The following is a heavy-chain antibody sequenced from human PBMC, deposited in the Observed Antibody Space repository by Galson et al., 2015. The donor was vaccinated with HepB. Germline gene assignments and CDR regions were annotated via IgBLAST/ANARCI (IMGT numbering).Heavy chain of an antibody. V-gene: IGHV5-51*01. J-gene: IGHJ5*02. CDR1: GCTFTSYW. CDR3: GRTSYDFRSGFYP. Sequence: QSGAEVKKPGESLKISCKGSGCTFTSYWIGWVRQMPGKGLEWMGIIYPGDSDTRYSPSFQGQVTISADKSINTAYLQWSSLKASDTAMYYCGRTSYDFRSGFYPWGQGTLVTVSS. CDR2: IYPGDSDT. D-gene: IGHD3-3*01.